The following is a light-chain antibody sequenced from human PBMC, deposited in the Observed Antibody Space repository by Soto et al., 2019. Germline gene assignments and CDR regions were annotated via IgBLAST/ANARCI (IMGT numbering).Light chain of an antibody. CDR1: QSLVYSDGNTY. Sequence: DVVLTQTPLSSPVTLGQPASISCRYSQSLVYSDGNTYLSLLQQRPGQPPRLLIYQISNQFSGVPDRFSGGRSGTDYSLKISMVEAEDVWVYYRQQLSHFPRTFGQGTKVEIK. CDR2: QIS. V-gene: IGKV2-24*01. CDR3: QQLSHFPRT. J-gene: IGKJ1*01.